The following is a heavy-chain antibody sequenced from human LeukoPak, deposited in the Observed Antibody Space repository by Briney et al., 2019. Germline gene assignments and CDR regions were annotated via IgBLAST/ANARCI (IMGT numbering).Heavy chain of an antibody. D-gene: IGHD2-15*01. J-gene: IGHJ4*02. Sequence: GASVKVSCKPSGYTFTAYNIHWVRQAPGQGLEWMGWMNPNSGDTNYAQNFQGRVTMTRDTSISTAYMELSSLRSDDTAVYFYLRGGGRSYCDYWGQGTPVTVSS. CDR3: LRGGGRSYCDY. V-gene: IGHV1-2*02. CDR1: GYTFTAYN. CDR2: MNPNSGDT.